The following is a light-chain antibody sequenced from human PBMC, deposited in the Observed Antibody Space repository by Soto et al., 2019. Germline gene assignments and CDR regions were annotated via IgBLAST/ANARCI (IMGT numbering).Light chain of an antibody. CDR1: QNIYIN. J-gene: IGKJ2*01. CDR3: QQYNTWPPYT. CDR2: RAS. Sequence: IVMAHSPATLSVSPGERATLSFRASQNIYINVAWYQQRPGQAPRLLIYRASTRATGIPARFSGSGSGTEFTLTISSLQSEDFAVYYCQQYNTWPPYTFGQGTKVDI. V-gene: IGKV3-15*01.